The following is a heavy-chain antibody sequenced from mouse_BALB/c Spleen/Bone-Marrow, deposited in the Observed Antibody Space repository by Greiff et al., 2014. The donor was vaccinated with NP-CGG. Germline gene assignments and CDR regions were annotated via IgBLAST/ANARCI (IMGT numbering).Heavy chain of an antibody. CDR1: GYTFTDYN. CDR3: ARGAAYGYYLGLAY. D-gene: IGHD2-3*01. J-gene: IGHJ3*01. V-gene: IGHV1S29*02. CDR2: IYPYNGGT. Sequence: VQLQQSGPELVKPGASVKISCKASGYTFTDYNMLWVKQSHGKSLEWIGYIYPYNGGTVYKQKFKSKATLTVDNSSSTANMELRSLTSEDSAVYYCARGAAYGYYLGLAYWGQGTLVTVSA.